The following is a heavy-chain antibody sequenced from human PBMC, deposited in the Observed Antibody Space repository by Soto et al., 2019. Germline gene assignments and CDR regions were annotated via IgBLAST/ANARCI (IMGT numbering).Heavy chain of an antibody. D-gene: IGHD5-12*01. J-gene: IGHJ6*02. CDR1: GGSISSGSFY. CDR2: IHYSGST. CDR3: ARTGSGYDAAYYYYGMDV. V-gene: IGHV4-39*01. Sequence: PSETLSLTCTVSGGSISSGSFYWGWIRQPPGKGLEWIGSIHYSGSTYYNPSLKSRVTISVDTSKNQFSLKLSSVTAADTAVYYCARTGSGYDAAYYYYGMDVWGQGTMVTVSS.